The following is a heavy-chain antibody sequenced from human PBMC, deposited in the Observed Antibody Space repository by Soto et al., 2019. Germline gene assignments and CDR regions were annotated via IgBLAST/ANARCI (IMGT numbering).Heavy chain of an antibody. CDR2: ISHDGNHK. CDR3: ARGASTIFPGYYFDY. D-gene: IGHD3-3*01. CDR1: GFHFMNYG. Sequence: GGSLRLSCAASGFHFMNYGMHWVRQAPGKGLEWVAIISHDGNHKNYADSVKGRFTISRDNSKNTSENQFSLKLSSVTAADTAVYYCARGASTIFPGYYFDYWGQGTLVTVSS. J-gene: IGHJ4*02. V-gene: IGHV3-33*08.